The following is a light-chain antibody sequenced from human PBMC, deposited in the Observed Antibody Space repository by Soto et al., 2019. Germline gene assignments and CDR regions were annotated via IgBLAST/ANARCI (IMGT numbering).Light chain of an antibody. J-gene: IGKJ5*01. CDR2: DAS. Sequence: EMVLTQSPDTLSLSPGERATLSCRASQGVSNHLVWYQQKPGQAPRLLIYDASNRATGIPARFSGSGSGTDFTLTISSLEPEDFAVYYCQYRSNWPPDFGQGTRLEIK. CDR1: QGVSNH. V-gene: IGKV3-11*01. CDR3: QYRSNWPPD.